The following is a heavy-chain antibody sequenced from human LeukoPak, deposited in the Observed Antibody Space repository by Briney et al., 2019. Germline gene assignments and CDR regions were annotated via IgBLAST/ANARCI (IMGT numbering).Heavy chain of an antibody. CDR1: GFIFSDYG. CDR2: ISHDGSKK. V-gene: IGHV3-30*18. CDR3: AKAVAFSDAFDF. J-gene: IGHJ3*01. D-gene: IGHD6-19*01. Sequence: GRSLRLSCEASGFIFSDYGMNWVRQAPAKGLEWVAVISHDGSKKYYGDSVKGRFTISRDNSKKSVFLQMNSLRTDDTALYYCAKAVAFSDAFDFWGLGTMVTVSS.